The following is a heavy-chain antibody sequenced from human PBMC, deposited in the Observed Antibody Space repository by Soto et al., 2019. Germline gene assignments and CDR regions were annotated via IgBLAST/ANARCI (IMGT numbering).Heavy chain of an antibody. CDR1: GFTVSSNY. Sequence: GGSLRLSCAASGFTVSSNYMSWVRQAPGKGLEWVSVIYRGGNTYYADSVKGRFTISRDSSKNTLNLQMNSLRVEDTAVYYCASSSVAQYYYYMDVWGKGTTVTVSS. V-gene: IGHV3-66*01. CDR2: IYRGGNT. J-gene: IGHJ6*03. CDR3: ASSSVAQYYYYMDV.